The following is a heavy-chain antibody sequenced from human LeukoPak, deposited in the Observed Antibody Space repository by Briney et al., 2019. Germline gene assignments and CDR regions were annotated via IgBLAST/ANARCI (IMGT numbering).Heavy chain of an antibody. J-gene: IGHJ4*02. Sequence: PGGSLRLSCAASGFTVSSDHMSWVRQAPGKGLEWVSVIYAGGSTYYADSVKGRFTISRDNFKNTLFLQMNSLRAEDTAVYYCARAWELSFDYWGQGALVTVSS. CDR3: ARAWELSFDY. D-gene: IGHD1-26*01. CDR1: GFTVSSDH. CDR2: IYAGGST. V-gene: IGHV3-53*01.